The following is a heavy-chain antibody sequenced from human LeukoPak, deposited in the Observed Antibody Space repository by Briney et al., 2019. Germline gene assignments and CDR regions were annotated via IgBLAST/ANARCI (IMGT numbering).Heavy chain of an antibody. V-gene: IGHV3-23*01. CDR3: GKEVERHFDLKY. J-gene: IGHJ4*02. CDR2: FSGGGDS. Sequence: GGSLRLSCAASGLTSGIYAMSWVRQAPGKGLEWVSAFSGGGDSFYADSVRGRFTVSADTSRNILYLQMNSLRAEDTAAYYCGKEVERHFDLKYWGQGTPVTVSS. CDR1: GLTSGIYA. D-gene: IGHD2/OR15-2a*01.